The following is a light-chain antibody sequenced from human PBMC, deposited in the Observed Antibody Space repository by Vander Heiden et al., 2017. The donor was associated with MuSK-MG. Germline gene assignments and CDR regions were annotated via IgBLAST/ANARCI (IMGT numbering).Light chain of an antibody. Sequence: QSLLTQPPSASGTPGQRVTLSCSGNHSGLGNASVNWYQQRPGSAPKLLISNSDQRHSGVSGRCSGSKYGTSASLAISGLQSEDEADYYCEAWDDTLNGLWVVFGGGTKLTVL. J-gene: IGLJ3*02. CDR3: EAWDDTLNGLWVV. CDR1: HSGLGNAS. V-gene: IGLV1-44*01. CDR2: NSD.